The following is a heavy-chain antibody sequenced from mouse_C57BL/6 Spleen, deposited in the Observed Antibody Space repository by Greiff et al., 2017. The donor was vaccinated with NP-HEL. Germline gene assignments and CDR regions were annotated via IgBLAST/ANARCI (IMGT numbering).Heavy chain of an antibody. Sequence: QVQLQQSGAELMKPGASVKLSCKATGYTFTGYWIEWVKQRPGHGLEWIGEIVPGSGSTNYNEKFKGKATFTADTSSNTAYMQLSSLTTEDSASYYCARGVKYYGSSPFDYWGQGTTLTVSS. CDR2: IVPGSGST. D-gene: IGHD1-1*01. CDR1: GYTFTGYW. V-gene: IGHV1-9*01. CDR3: ARGVKYYGSSPFDY. J-gene: IGHJ2*01.